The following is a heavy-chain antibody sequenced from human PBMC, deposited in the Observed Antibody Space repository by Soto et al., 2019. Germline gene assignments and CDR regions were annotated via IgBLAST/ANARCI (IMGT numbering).Heavy chain of an antibody. J-gene: IGHJ4*02. D-gene: IGHD2-15*01. Sequence: GGSLRLSCATSGFTFRNFWIGWVRQPPGKGLEWVANINRDGSVRYYVDSVKGRFTISRDNARSSLYLQMNSLRIEDTTVYYCLRDPAAFYRYCSDENCLPLLGAQETQVTVSS. CDR3: LRDPAAFYRYCSDENCLPLL. CDR1: GFTFRNFW. V-gene: IGHV3-7*01. CDR2: INRDGSVR.